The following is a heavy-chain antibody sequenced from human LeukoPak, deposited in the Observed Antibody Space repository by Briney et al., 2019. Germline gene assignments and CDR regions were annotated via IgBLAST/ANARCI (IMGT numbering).Heavy chain of an antibody. J-gene: IGHJ4*02. CDR3: ARPIHCGDYNY. V-gene: IGHV4-34*01. D-gene: IGHD4-17*01. Sequence: PSETLSLTCAVYGGSFSGYYWSWVRQPPGKGLEWIGEINHSGSTNYNPSLTSRVTISVDTSKNQFSLKLSSVTAADTAVYYCARPIHCGDYNYWGQGTLVTVSS. CDR1: GGSFSGYY. CDR2: INHSGST.